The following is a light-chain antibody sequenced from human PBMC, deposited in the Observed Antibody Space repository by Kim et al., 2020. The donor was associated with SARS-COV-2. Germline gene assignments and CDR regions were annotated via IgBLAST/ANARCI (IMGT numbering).Light chain of an antibody. J-gene: IGLJ1*01. Sequence: QSALTQPASVSGSPGQSITISCTGTGTDVGGYNYVSWYQQHPGKAPKVIISNVNNRPSGISSRFSGSKSGNTASLTISGLQAEDEADYYCTSYTSSDSLYVFGGGTKVTVL. CDR1: GTDVGGYNY. CDR2: NVN. V-gene: IGLV2-14*03. CDR3: TSYTSSDSLYV.